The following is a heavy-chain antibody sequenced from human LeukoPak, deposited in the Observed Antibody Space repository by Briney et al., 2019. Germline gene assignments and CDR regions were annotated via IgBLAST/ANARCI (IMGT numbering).Heavy chain of an antibody. J-gene: IGHJ4*02. CDR3: ARTPSGYDFDY. CDR1: GFAFSRCS. D-gene: IGHD5-12*01. CDR2: ITSSSGTI. Sequence: PGGSVRLSCAASGFAFSRCSMNWVRQAPGKGLKWVSYITSSSGTIYYADSVKGRFTISKDNAKNSLNLQMNSLRDEDTAVYYCARTPSGYDFDYWGQGALVTVSS. V-gene: IGHV3-48*02.